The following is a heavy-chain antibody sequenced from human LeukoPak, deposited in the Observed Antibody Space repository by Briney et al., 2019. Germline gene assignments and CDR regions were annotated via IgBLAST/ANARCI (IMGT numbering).Heavy chain of an antibody. CDR2: ISGSGGST. Sequence: PGGSLRLSCAASGFTFSSYAMSWVRQAPGKGLEWVSAISGSGGSTYYADSVKGRFTISRDNSKNTLYLQMNSLRAEDAAVYYCAKDSGYSSSSYFDYWGQGTLVTVSS. V-gene: IGHV3-23*01. J-gene: IGHJ4*02. D-gene: IGHD6-6*01. CDR3: AKDSGYSSSSYFDY. CDR1: GFTFSSYA.